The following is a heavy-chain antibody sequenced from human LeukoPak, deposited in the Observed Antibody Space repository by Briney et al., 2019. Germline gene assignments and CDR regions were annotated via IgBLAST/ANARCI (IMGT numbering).Heavy chain of an antibody. V-gene: IGHV3-30*18. Sequence: GRSLRLSCAASGFSFSNFGMHWVRQAPGKGLEWVAVISYDGRNKYFADSVKGRLTISRDNSKNTVYLEMNSLRDEDTAVYYCAKDKRGSSGCFDHWGQGTLVIVSS. CDR3: AKDKRGSSGCFDH. CDR1: GFSFSNFG. CDR2: ISYDGRNK. J-gene: IGHJ5*02. D-gene: IGHD6-19*01.